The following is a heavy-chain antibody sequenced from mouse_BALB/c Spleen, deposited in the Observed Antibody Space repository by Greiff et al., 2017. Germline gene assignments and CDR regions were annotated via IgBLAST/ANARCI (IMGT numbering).Heavy chain of an antibody. Sequence: EVKVVESGGGLVKPGGSLTLSCAASGFTFSSYAMSWVRQTPEKRLEWVASISSGGSTYYPDSVKGRFTISRDNARNILYLQMSSLRSEDTAMYYCARVYYGYDDAMDYWGQGTSVTVSS. D-gene: IGHD2-2*01. CDR2: ISSGGST. CDR3: ARVYYGYDDAMDY. J-gene: IGHJ4*01. CDR1: GFTFSSYA. V-gene: IGHV5-6-5*01.